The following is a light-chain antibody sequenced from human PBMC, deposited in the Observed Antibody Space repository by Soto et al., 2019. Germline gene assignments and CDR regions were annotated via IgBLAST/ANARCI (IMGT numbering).Light chain of an antibody. CDR1: QSVSNN. V-gene: IGKV3-15*01. CDR3: QQYNTWSPLT. J-gene: IGKJ4*01. Sequence: IVMPQSPATLSVSPGERATLSCRASQSVSNNLAWYQQKPGQAPRLLIYGASTSATGIPARFSGSGSGTEFTLTISSLQSEDFAVYYCQQYNTWSPLTFGGGTKVETK. CDR2: GAS.